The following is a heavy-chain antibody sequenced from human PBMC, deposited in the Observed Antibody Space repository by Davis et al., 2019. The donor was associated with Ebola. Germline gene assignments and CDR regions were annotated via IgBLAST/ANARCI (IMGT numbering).Heavy chain of an antibody. V-gene: IGHV3-7*03. J-gene: IGHJ4*02. CDR3: AGGRYFDWLYFDY. D-gene: IGHD3-9*01. Sequence: GESLKISCAASGFTFSSYWMSWVRQAPGKGLEWVANIKQDGSEKYYVDSVKGRFTISRDNAKNSLYLQMNSLRAEDTALYYCAGGRYFDWLYFDYWGQGTLVTVSS. CDR1: GFTFSSYW. CDR2: IKQDGSEK.